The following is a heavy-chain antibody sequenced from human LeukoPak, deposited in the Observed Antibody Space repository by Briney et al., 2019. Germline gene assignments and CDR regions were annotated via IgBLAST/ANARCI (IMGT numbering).Heavy chain of an antibody. CDR2: IYISGST. J-gene: IGHJ4*02. V-gene: IGHV4-61*02. CDR3: AKNYCSGGGCYSGFDY. D-gene: IGHD2-15*01. Sequence: PSETLSLTCTVSGGSISRSSYYWGWIRQPAGKGLEWIGRIYISGSTNYNPSLKSRVTMSVDTSKNQFSLKLTSVTAADTAVYYCAKNYCSGGGCYSGFDYWGQGTLVTVSS. CDR1: GGSISRSSYY.